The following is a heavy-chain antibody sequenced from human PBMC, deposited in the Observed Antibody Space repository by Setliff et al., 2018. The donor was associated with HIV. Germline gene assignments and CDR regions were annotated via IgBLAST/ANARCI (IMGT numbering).Heavy chain of an antibody. J-gene: IGHJ4*02. Sequence: ASVKVSCKASGGTFSSYAISWVRQAPGQGLEWMGGIIPIFGTANYAQKLQGRVTLTTDTSTNTAYMELRSLRSDDTAVYYCARGAPRNTEAAPDYWGQGTLVTVSS. CDR3: ARGAPRNTEAAPDY. D-gene: IGHD6-6*01. CDR2: IIPIFGTA. V-gene: IGHV1-69*05. CDR1: GGTFSSYA.